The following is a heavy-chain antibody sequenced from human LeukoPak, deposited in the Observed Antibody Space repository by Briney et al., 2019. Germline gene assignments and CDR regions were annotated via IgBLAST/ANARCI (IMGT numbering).Heavy chain of an antibody. J-gene: IGHJ4*02. V-gene: IGHV1-18*01. D-gene: IGHD5-12*01. CDR1: GYTFTSYG. CDR3: ASTKNYVEIVATIPEDY. Sequence: ASVKVSCKASGYTFTSYGISWVRQAPGQGLEWMGWISAYNGNTNYAQKLQGRVTMTTDTSTSTAYMELRSLRSDDTAVHYCASTKNYVEIVATIPEDYWGQGTLVTVSS. CDR2: ISAYNGNT.